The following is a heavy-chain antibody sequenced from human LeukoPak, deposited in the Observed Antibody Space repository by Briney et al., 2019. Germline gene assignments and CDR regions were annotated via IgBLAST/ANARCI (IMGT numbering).Heavy chain of an antibody. Sequence: LAGGSLRLSCAASGFIFSSYGMHWVRQAPGKGLEWVAVIWYDGSNKYYADSVKGRFTISRDNSKNTLYLQMNSLRAEDTAVYYCARDGDGYCSSTSCYVPYYYGMDVWGQGTTVTVSS. CDR2: IWYDGSNK. CDR3: ARDGDGYCSSTSCYVPYYYGMDV. J-gene: IGHJ6*02. CDR1: GFIFSSYG. V-gene: IGHV3-33*01. D-gene: IGHD2-2*03.